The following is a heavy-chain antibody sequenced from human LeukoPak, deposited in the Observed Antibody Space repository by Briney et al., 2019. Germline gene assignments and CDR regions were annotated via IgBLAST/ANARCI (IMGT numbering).Heavy chain of an antibody. V-gene: IGHV3-30*02. J-gene: IGHJ4*02. CDR2: ILYDGSDK. D-gene: IGHD6-13*01. CDR1: GFTFSSYG. CDR3: AKSGYSSSRAAE. Sequence: GGSLRLSYGASGFTFSSYGMHWVRQAPGKGLEWVAFILYDGSDKYYTDSVKGRFTISRDNSKNTLYLQMNSLRAEDMALYYCAKSGYSSSRAAEWGQGTLVTVSS.